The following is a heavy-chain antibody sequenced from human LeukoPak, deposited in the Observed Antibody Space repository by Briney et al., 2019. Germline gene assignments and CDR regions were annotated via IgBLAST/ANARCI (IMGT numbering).Heavy chain of an antibody. J-gene: IGHJ4*02. CDR1: GFTFSSYG. D-gene: IGHD5-18*01. CDR3: AKAGNSYGSIDY. CDR2: ISYDGSNK. Sequence: PGGSLRPSCAASGFTFSSYGMHWVRQAPGKGLEWVAVISYDGSNKYYADSVKGRFTISRDNSKNTLYLQMNSLRAEDTAVYYCAKAGNSYGSIDYWGQGTLVTVSS. V-gene: IGHV3-30*18.